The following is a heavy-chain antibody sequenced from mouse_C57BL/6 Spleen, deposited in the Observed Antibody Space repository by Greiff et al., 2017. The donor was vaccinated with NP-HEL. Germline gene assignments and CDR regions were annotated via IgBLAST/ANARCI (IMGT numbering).Heavy chain of an antibody. D-gene: IGHD1-1*01. CDR1: GYTFTGYW. J-gene: IGHJ3*01. CDR2: ILPGSGST. Sequence: QVQLQQSGAELMKPGASVKLSCKATGYTFTGYWIEWVKQRPGHGLEWIGEILPGSGSTNYNEKCKVKATFTADTSSNTAYMQLSSLTTEDSAIYYCARSPHYYGSSTWFAYWGQGTLVTVSA. CDR3: ARSPHYYGSSTWFAY. V-gene: IGHV1-9*01.